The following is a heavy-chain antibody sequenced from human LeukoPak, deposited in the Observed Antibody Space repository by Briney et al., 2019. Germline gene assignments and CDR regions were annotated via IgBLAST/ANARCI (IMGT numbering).Heavy chain of an antibody. D-gene: IGHD5-12*01. CDR2: IHSSGNT. CDR3: VRDSNGYDLNYFEY. CDR1: GGSISGFS. J-gene: IGHJ4*02. V-gene: IGHV4-59*01. Sequence: PSETLSLTCTVPGGSISGFSWSWIRQPPGQGLEWIGYIHSSGNTNYNPSLKSRVTISLDTSTNQFSLKLTSVTAADTAVYFCVRDSNGYDLNYFEYWGQGTLVTVSS.